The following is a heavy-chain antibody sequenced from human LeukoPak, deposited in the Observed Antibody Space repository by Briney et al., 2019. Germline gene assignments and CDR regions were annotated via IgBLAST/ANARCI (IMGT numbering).Heavy chain of an antibody. J-gene: IGHJ4*02. CDR2: IIPILGIA. CDR3: ARVGYSYGFDY. Sequence: SVEVSCKASGGTFSSYAISWVRQAPGQGLEWMGRIIPILGIANYAQKFQGRVTITADKSTSTAYMELSSLRSEDTAVYYCARVGYSYGFDYWGQGTLVTVSS. V-gene: IGHV1-69*04. CDR1: GGTFSSYA. D-gene: IGHD5-18*01.